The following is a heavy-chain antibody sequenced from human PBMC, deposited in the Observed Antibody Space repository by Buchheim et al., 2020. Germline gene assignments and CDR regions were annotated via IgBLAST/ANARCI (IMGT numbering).Heavy chain of an antibody. CDR2: INPNSGGT. D-gene: IGHD4-17*01. V-gene: IGHV1-2*04. CDR3: ARDLRVEYGDYFAYYYYGMDV. Sequence: QVQLVQSGAEVKKPGASVKVSCKASGYTFTGYYMHWVRQAPGQGLEWMGWINPNSGGTNYAQKFQGWVTMTRDTSISPAYMELSRLRSDDTAVYYCARDLRVEYGDYFAYYYYGMDVWGQGTT. J-gene: IGHJ6*02. CDR1: GYTFTGYY.